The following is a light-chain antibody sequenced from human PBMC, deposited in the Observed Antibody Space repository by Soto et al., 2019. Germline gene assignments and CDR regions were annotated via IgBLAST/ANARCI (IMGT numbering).Light chain of an antibody. CDR2: SND. CDR3: AAWDDTLNGYV. Sequence: QSVLTQSPSASGTPGQRVTISCSGSSSNIGSNTVNWYQQLSGTAPKLLIYSNDQRPSGVPDRFSGSKSGTSASLAISGLQSEDEADYYCAAWDDTLNGYVFGAGTKVTV. V-gene: IGLV1-44*01. CDR1: SSNIGSNT. J-gene: IGLJ1*01.